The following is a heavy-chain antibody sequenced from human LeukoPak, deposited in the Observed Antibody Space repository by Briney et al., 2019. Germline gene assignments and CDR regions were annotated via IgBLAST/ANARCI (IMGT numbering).Heavy chain of an antibody. Sequence: PGGSPRLSCAASGFTFSSYGMHWVRQAPGKGLEWVAVISYDGSNKYYADSVKGRFTISRDNSKNTLYLQMNSLRAEDTAVYYCAKDTRYSSGWYYFDYWGQGTLVTVSS. D-gene: IGHD6-19*01. CDR1: GFTFSSYG. V-gene: IGHV3-30*18. J-gene: IGHJ4*02. CDR3: AKDTRYSSGWYYFDY. CDR2: ISYDGSNK.